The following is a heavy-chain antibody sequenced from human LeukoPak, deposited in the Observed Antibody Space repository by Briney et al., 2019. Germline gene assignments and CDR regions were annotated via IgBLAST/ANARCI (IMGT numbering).Heavy chain of an antibody. CDR3: ARAGSGSYLGRYYYYMDV. CDR2: INPSGGST. D-gene: IGHD1-26*01. V-gene: IGHV1-46*01. Sequence: ASVKVSCTASGYTFTSNYMHWVRHAPGQGLEWMGIINPSGGSTSYAQKFQGRVTMTRDMSTSTVYMELSSLRSEDTAVYYCARAGSGSYLGRYYYYMDVWGKGTTDTLPS. CDR1: GYTFTSNY. J-gene: IGHJ6*03.